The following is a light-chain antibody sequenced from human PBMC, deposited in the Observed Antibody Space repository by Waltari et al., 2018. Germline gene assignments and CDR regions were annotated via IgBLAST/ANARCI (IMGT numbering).Light chain of an antibody. CDR2: EVS. CDR3: SAYAAHNTLI. Sequence: QAALAQPPSMSGSPGQSVTISCTGTSSDIGAYNRVSWYQQHPGKAPKLMIYEVSQRPSGVSDRFSGSRSGNTASLTISGLQSEDEADYHCSAYAAHNTLIFGGGTRLTVL. J-gene: IGLJ2*01. CDR1: SSDIGAYNR. V-gene: IGLV2-8*01.